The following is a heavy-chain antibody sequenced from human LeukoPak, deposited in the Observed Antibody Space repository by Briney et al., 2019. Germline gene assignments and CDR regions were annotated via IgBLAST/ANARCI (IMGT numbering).Heavy chain of an antibody. CDR3: AKDRWATQTTYDAFDI. CDR1: GFTFSNYG. J-gene: IGHJ3*02. Sequence: PGGSLRLSCAASGFTFSNYGLHWVRQAPGKGLEWVALISTDGSNKNYADSVKGRFTISRDTSNNTLYLQLNSLRAEDTAVYYCAKDRWATQTTYDAFDIWGQGTMVTVSS. D-gene: IGHD1-1*01. CDR2: ISTDGSNK. V-gene: IGHV3-30*18.